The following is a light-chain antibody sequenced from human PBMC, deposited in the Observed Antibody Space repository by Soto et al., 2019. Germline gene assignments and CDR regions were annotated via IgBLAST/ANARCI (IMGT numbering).Light chain of an antibody. V-gene: IGLV1-51*02. CDR3: GTWDSSLSAFV. Sequence: QSVLTQPPSVSAAPGQKVTISCSGSSSNIGNNYVSWYQQLPGTAPKLLIYENNKRPSGIPDRFSGSKSGTSATLGITGLQTGDEAGYYCGTWDSSLSAFVFGTGTK. CDR2: ENN. CDR1: SSNIGNNY. J-gene: IGLJ1*01.